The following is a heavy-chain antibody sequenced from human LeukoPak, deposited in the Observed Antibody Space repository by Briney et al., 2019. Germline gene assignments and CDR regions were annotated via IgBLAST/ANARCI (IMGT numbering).Heavy chain of an antibody. J-gene: IGHJ4*02. CDR3: AREYCSGGSCYPSVFY. V-gene: IGHV4-4*02. CDR2: IYDSEST. D-gene: IGHD2-15*01. Sequence: SGTLSLTCAVSGGSISSSNWWSWVRQPPGKGLEWIGEIYDSESTNYNPSLKSRVTISVDTSKNQFSLKLSSVTAADTAVYYCAREYCSGGSCYPSVFYWGQGTLVTVSS. CDR1: GGSISSSNW.